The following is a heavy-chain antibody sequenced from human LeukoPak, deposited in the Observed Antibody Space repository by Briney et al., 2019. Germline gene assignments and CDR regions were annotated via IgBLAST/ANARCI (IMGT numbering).Heavy chain of an antibody. CDR3: GGSAAHYYYMDV. CDR1: GFTFDDYA. Sequence: GGSLRLSCAASGFTFDDYAMHWVRHAPGKGLEWVSGISWNSGSIGYADSVKGRFTISRDNAKNTLYLQMNSLRAEDTAVYYCGGSAAHYYYMDVWGKGTTVTVSS. J-gene: IGHJ6*03. D-gene: IGHD2-2*01. V-gene: IGHV3-9*01. CDR2: ISWNSGSI.